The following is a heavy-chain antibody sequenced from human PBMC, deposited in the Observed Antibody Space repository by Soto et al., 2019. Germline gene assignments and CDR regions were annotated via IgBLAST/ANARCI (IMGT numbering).Heavy chain of an antibody. CDR2: IIPILGIA. J-gene: IGHJ4*02. V-gene: IGHV1-69*04. D-gene: IGHD6-13*01. CDR1: GGTFSSYT. Sequence: ASVKVSCKASGGTFSSYTISWVRQAPGQGLEWMGRIIPILGIANYAQKFQGRVTITADKSTSTAYMELSSLRSEDTAVYYCAREYTENEQQLVFDWGQGTLVTVSS. CDR3: AREYTENEQQLVFD.